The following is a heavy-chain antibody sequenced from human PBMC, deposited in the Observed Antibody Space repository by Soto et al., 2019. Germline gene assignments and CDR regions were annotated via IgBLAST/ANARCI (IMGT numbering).Heavy chain of an antibody. J-gene: IGHJ4*02. Sequence: GGSLRLSCAASGFTFSSYAMTWVRQAPGKGLEWVSAISYSGVSTYYTDSVKGRFTISRDNSKNTLFLQMNSPRPEDTAVYYCAKDKGVFNWATSYFDYWGQGALVTVSS. CDR2: ISYSGVST. CDR3: AKDKGVFNWATSYFDY. CDR1: GFTFSSYA. V-gene: IGHV3-23*01. D-gene: IGHD1-1*01.